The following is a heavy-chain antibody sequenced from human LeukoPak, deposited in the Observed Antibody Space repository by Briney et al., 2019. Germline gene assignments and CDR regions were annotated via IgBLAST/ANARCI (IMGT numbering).Heavy chain of an antibody. CDR3: ARGVAGRTDY. Sequence: SQTLSLTCAISGDSFSSNSAAWNWIRQSPSRGLEWLGRTYYRSKWYDYAVSVKSRIAINPDTSKNQFSLQLNSVTPEDTAVYYCARGVAGRTDYWGQGTLVTVSS. V-gene: IGHV6-1*01. CDR1: GDSFSSNSAA. J-gene: IGHJ4*02. CDR2: TYYRSKWY. D-gene: IGHD6-19*01.